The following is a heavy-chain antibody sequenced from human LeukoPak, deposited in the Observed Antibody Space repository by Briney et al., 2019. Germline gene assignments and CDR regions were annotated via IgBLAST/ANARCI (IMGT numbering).Heavy chain of an antibody. J-gene: IGHJ4*02. Sequence: GGSLRLSCAAPGFNLSNYWMSWVRQAPEKGPEWVANIKQDGSEKYYVDSVKGRFTISRDNAKNSLYLQMNSLRVEDTAVYYCVREGLYSGCEWYWGQGTLVTVSS. D-gene: IGHD5-12*01. CDR3: VREGLYSGCEWY. CDR1: GFNLSNYW. CDR2: IKQDGSEK. V-gene: IGHV3-7*01.